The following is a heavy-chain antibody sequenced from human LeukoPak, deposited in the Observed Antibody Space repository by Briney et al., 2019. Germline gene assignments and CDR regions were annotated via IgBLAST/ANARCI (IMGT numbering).Heavy chain of an antibody. D-gene: IGHD3-10*01. CDR1: GGSISSYY. V-gene: IGHV4-59*08. CDR2: IYYSGST. J-gene: IGHJ5*02. CDR3: ARCLVREGLNWFDP. Sequence: PSQTLSLTCTVSGGSISSYYWSWIRQPPGKGLEWIGYIYYSGSTNYNPSLKSRVTISVDTSKNQFSLKLSSVTAADTAVYYCARCLVREGLNWFDPWGQGTLVTVSS.